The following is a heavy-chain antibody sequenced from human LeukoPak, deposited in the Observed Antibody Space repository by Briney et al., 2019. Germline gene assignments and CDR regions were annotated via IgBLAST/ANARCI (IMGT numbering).Heavy chain of an antibody. V-gene: IGHV4-59*08. Sequence: PSETLSLTCTVSGVSISSYYWSWIRQPPGKGLEWIGYIYYSGSTNYNPSLKSRVTISVDTSKNQFSLKLSSVTAADTAVYYCARHSQWLAIFDYWGQGTLVTVSS. CDR1: GVSISSYY. CDR3: ARHSQWLAIFDY. J-gene: IGHJ4*02. CDR2: IYYSGST. D-gene: IGHD6-19*01.